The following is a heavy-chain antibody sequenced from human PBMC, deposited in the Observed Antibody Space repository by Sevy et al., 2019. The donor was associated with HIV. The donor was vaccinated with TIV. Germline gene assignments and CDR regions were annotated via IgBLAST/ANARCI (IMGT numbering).Heavy chain of an antibody. CDR2: LSYDGNNN. V-gene: IGHV3-30-3*01. J-gene: IGHJ4*02. D-gene: IGHD2-15*01. CDR1: GFPFSSYA. Sequence: GGSLRLSCTASGFPFSSYAMHWVRQAPGKGLEWVALLSYDGNNNYYADSVKDRFTFSRDNSKNTLYLQMSSLRAEDTAVYYCARDRCSGSSCYSLPYDSWGQGTLVTVSS. CDR3: ARDRCSGSSCYSLPYDS.